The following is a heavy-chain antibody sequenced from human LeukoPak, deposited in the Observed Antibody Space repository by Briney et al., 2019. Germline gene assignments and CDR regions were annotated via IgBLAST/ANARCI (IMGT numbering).Heavy chain of an antibody. J-gene: IGHJ6*02. CDR2: IYYSGST. V-gene: IGHV4-59*01. CDR3: ARAPMYGLRDYYYYYGMDV. D-gene: IGHD2-8*01. Sequence: SESLSLTCTLSGGSLSIYCWSWIRQPPRKGLEGIGYIYYSGSTNYNPSLNSRVTISVDTSKNQFSLKLSSVTAVDTAVYYCARAPMYGLRDYYYYYGMDVWGQGTTVTVSS. CDR1: GGSLSIYC.